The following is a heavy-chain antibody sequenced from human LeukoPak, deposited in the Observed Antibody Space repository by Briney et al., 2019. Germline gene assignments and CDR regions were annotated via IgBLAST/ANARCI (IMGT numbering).Heavy chain of an antibody. CDR3: AKDFYRAVAGSIGF. CDR2: ISWNSGGI. V-gene: IGHV3-9*01. J-gene: IGHJ4*02. CDR1: GFTFDDYA. Sequence: GGSLRLSCAASGFTFDDYAMHWVRQAPGKGLEGVSGISWNSGGIGYADSVKGRFTISRDNAKKSLYLQMNSLRAEDTALYYCAKDFYRAVAGSIGFWGQGILVTVSS. D-gene: IGHD6-19*01.